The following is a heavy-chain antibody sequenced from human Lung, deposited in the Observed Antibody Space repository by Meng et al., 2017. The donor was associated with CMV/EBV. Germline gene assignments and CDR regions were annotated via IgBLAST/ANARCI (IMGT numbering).Heavy chain of an antibody. J-gene: IGHJ4*02. CDR3: ARERDATYYFHN. Sequence: VHWLYSGHDCMKPAASVMFSCKAYVDTFTYYHISWVRQAPGQGLEWVIINNPRDGDTSYSQKLRGRATLTRDTSTSTAYMELSSLSSGDTAVYYCARERDATYYFHNWGQGTLVTVSS. D-gene: IGHD5-24*01. V-gene: IGHV1-46*04. CDR2: NNPRDGDT. CDR1: VDTFTYYH.